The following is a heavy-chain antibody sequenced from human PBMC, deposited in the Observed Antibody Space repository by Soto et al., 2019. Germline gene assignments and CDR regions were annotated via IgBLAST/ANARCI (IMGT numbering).Heavy chain of an antibody. J-gene: IGHJ4*02. Sequence: GESLKISCKGSGYSFTSFWIAWVRQMPGKGLEWMGIIYPGDFDTRYSPSFQGQVTISADKSINTAYLQWSSLKASDTAMYYCARRLSPLDPYHFDYWGQVTLVTVSS. CDR3: ARRLSPLDPYHFDY. CDR1: GYSFTSFW. V-gene: IGHV5-51*01. CDR2: IYPGDFDT.